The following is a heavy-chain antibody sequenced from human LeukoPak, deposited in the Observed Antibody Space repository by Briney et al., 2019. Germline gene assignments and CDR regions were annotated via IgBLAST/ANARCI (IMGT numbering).Heavy chain of an antibody. CDR3: ATGDYFDD. Sequence: GGSLRLSCAASGFIFRTSGMNWVRQAPGKGLEWVSFISGSTYYINYADSVKGRFTISRDNAKNSLYLQLDSLSADDTAVNYCATGDYFDDWGQGTLVTVSS. CDR2: ISGSTYYI. J-gene: IGHJ4*02. V-gene: IGHV3-21*01. CDR1: GFIFRTSG.